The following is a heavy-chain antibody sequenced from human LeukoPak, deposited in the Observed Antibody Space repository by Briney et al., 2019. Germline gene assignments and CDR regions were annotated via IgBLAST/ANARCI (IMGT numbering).Heavy chain of an antibody. CDR3: AKDPGEI. J-gene: IGHJ3*02. D-gene: IGHD3-16*01. CDR2: IRYDGSDK. V-gene: IGHV3-30*02. CDR1: GFTFSYYS. Sequence: GGSLRLSCAASGFTFSYYSMNWVRQAPGKGLEWVAFIRYDGSDKYYADSVKGRFTISRDNSKNTLSLQMSSLRAEDTAVYYCAKDPGEIWGQGTMVTVSS.